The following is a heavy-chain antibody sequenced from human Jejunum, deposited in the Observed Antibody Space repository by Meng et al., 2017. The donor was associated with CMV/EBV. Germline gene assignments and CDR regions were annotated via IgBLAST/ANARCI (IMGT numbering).Heavy chain of an antibody. Sequence: EVQLVESGGGLVQPGGSLRLSCAASGFTVSNSYMSWVRQAPGKGLEWVSVIYGGGSTYYADSVKGRFTISRDSSKNTLYLQMNSLRADDTAIYYCARVRDLVHWSFDLWGRGTLVTVFS. V-gene: IGHV3-66*01. CDR3: ARVRDLVHWSFDL. J-gene: IGHJ2*01. CDR2: IYGGGST. CDR1: GFTVSNSY.